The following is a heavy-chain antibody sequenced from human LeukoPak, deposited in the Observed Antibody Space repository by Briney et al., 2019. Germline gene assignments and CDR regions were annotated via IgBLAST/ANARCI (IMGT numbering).Heavy chain of an antibody. J-gene: IGHJ4*02. Sequence: PGGSLRLSCAASGFTFSSHAMSWVRQAPGKGLEWVSAISGSGGSTYYADSVKGRFTISRDNSKNTLYLQMNTLRAGDTAVYSCAKNGRGYSSDYFDYWGQGTLVTVSS. D-gene: IGHD5-18*01. V-gene: IGHV3-23*01. CDR3: AKNGRGYSSDYFDY. CDR2: ISGSGGST. CDR1: GFTFSSHA.